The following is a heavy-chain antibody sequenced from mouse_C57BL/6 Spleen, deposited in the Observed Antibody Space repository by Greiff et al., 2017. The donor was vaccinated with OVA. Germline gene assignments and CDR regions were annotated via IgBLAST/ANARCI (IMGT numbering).Heavy chain of an antibody. J-gene: IGHJ4*01. CDR2: IDPSDSYT. CDR3: ARGVYYAMDY. CDR1: GYTFTSYW. Sequence: VQLQQPGAELVMPGASVKLSCKASGYTFTSYWMHWVQQRPGQGLEWIGEIDPSDSYTNYNQKFKGKSTLTVDKSSSTAYMQLSSLTSEDSAVYYCARGVYYAMDYWGQGTSVTVSS. V-gene: IGHV1-69*01.